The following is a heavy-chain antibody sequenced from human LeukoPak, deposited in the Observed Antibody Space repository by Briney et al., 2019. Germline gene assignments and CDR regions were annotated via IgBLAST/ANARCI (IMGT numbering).Heavy chain of an antibody. V-gene: IGHV1-69*01. CDR2: IIPIFGTA. CDR3: ARVRFLSSSSSALDY. J-gene: IGHJ4*02. D-gene: IGHD6-6*01. CDR1: GGTFSSYA. Sequence: SVKVSCKASGGTFSSYAISWVRQTPGQGLEWMGGIIPIFGTANYAQKFQGRVTITADESTSTAYMELSSLRSEDTAVYYCARVRFLSSSSSALDYWGQGTLVTVSS.